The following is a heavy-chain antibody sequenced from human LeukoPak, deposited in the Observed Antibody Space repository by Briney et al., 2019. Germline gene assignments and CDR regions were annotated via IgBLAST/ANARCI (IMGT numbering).Heavy chain of an antibody. CDR1: RFTFTNAW. J-gene: IGHJ4*02. CDR3: QGGRF. D-gene: IGHD1-26*01. V-gene: IGHV3-15*01. CDR2: IKSKTDGGTT. Sequence: PGGSLRLSCSASRFTFTNAWMSWVRQAPGKGLEWVGRIKSKTDGGTTDYAAPVKGGFSISRDDSKNTLYLQMNSLKSEDTAVYYCQGGRFWGQGTLVTVSS.